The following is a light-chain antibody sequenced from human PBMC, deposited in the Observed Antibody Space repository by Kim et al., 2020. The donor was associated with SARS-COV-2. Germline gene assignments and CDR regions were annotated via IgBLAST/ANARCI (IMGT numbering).Light chain of an antibody. V-gene: IGLV1-40*01. CDR3: QSYDSSLSGWV. CDR2: GNS. Sequence: QRVTICCTGSSSNIGAGYDVHWYQQLPGTAPKLLIYGNSNRPSGVPDRFSGSKSGTSASLAITGLQAEDEADYYCQSYDSSLSGWVFGGGTKVTVL. J-gene: IGLJ3*02. CDR1: SSNIGAGYD.